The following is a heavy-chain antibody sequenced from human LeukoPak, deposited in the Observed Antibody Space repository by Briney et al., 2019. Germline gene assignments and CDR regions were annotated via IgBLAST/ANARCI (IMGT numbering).Heavy chain of an antibody. CDR2: IYYSGST. CDR1: VGSISSSSYY. J-gene: IGHJ4*02. V-gene: IGHV4-39*01. Sequence: SETLSLTCTVSVGSISSSSYYWGWIRQPPGKGLEWIGSIYYSGSTYYNPSLKSRVTISVDTSKNQFSLKLSSVTAADTAVYYCARSVDTAMATVYWGQGTLVTVSS. D-gene: IGHD5-18*01. CDR3: ARSVDTAMATVY.